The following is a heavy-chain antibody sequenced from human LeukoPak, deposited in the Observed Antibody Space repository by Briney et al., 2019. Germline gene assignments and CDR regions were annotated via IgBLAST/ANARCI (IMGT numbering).Heavy chain of an antibody. J-gene: IGHJ4*02. CDR3: ARDRPYSSGWYVGGFDY. V-gene: IGHV4-59*01. CDR1: GGSISSYY. CDR2: IYYSGST. Sequence: SETLSLTCTVSGGSISSYYWSWIRQPPGKGLEWIGYIYYSGSTNYNPSLKSRVTISVDTSKYQFSLKLSSVTAADTAVYYCARDRPYSSGWYVGGFDYWGQGTLVTVGS. D-gene: IGHD6-19*01.